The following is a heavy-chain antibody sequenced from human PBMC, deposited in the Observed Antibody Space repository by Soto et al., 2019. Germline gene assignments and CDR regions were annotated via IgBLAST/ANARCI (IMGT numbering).Heavy chain of an antibody. CDR2: IYHSGST. V-gene: IGHV4-30-2*01. D-gene: IGHD4-17*01. J-gene: IGHJ4*02. CDR3: ASPYGDRIH. CDR1: GGSISSGGYS. Sequence: SETLSLTCAVSGGSISSGGYSWSWIRQPPGKGLEWIGYIYHSGSTYYNPSLKSRVTISVDRSKNQFSLKLSSVTAADTAVYYCASPYGDRIHWGQGTLVTVSS.